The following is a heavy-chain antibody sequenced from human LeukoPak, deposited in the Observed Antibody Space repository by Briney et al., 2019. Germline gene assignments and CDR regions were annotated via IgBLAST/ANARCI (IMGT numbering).Heavy chain of an antibody. CDR2: ISSSRIYV. Sequence: PGGSLRLSCAASGFTFSSYTMNWVRQAPGNGLEWVSSISSSRIYVYQADSVKGRFTISRDNAKNSLFLQMNSLRAEDTAVYYCARAASSGYYLVGGFDIWGQGTMVTVSS. CDR3: ARAASSGYYLVGGFDI. V-gene: IGHV3-21*01. CDR1: GFTFSSYT. J-gene: IGHJ3*02. D-gene: IGHD3-22*01.